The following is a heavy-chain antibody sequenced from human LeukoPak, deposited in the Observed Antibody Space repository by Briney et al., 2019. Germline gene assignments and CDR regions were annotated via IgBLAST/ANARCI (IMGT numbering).Heavy chain of an antibody. J-gene: IGHJ4*02. D-gene: IGHD3-22*01. CDR3: ASTVSHYYYDSSGFFDSLDY. V-gene: IGHV3-7*01. CDR1: GFNLRSHW. Sequence: PGGSLRLSCGASGFNLRSHWLSWVRQAPGKGLESVANINQDGTDKYYVDSLKGRFTISRDNAKNSLYLQMNSLRAEDTAVYYCASTVSHYYYDSSGFFDSLDYWGQGTLVTVSS. CDR2: INQDGTDK.